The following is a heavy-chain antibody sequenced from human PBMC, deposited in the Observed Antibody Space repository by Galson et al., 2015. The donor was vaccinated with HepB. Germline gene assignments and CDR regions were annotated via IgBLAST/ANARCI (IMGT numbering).Heavy chain of an antibody. J-gene: IGHJ6*02. CDR2: IYSGGST. CDR3: ARDGRVGWPHGMDV. D-gene: IGHD1-26*01. Sequence: SLRLSCAASGFTVSSNYMSWVRQAPGKGLEWVSVIYSGGSTYYADSVKGRFTISRHNSKNTLYLQMNSLRAEDTAVYYCARDGRVGWPHGMDVWGQGTTVTVSS. V-gene: IGHV3-53*04. CDR1: GFTVSSNY.